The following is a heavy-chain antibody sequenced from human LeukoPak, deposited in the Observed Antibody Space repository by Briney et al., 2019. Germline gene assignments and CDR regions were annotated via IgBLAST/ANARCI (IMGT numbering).Heavy chain of an antibody. J-gene: IGHJ3*02. CDR3: ASHYYDSSGYYSIDAFDI. CDR2: IYISGST. Sequence: SETLALTCTVSGGSIRSYYWSWIRQPAGKGLEWIGRIYISGSTNYNPSLKSRVTMSVDTSKNQFSLKLSSVTAADTAVYYCASHYYDSSGYYSIDAFDIWGQGTMVTVSS. D-gene: IGHD3-22*01. CDR1: GGSIRSYY. V-gene: IGHV4-4*07.